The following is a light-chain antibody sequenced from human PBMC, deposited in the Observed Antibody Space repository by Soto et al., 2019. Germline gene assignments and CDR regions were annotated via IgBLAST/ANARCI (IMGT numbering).Light chain of an antibody. Sequence: DIQMTQSPSSLSASVGDRVTITCRASQSISSYLNGYQQKPGKAPKLLIYAASSLQSGVPSRFSGSGSGTDFTLTISSLQPEDFATYYCQQSYSTPPGTFGGGTKVEIK. J-gene: IGKJ4*01. CDR1: QSISSY. CDR2: AAS. CDR3: QQSYSTPPGT. V-gene: IGKV1-39*01.